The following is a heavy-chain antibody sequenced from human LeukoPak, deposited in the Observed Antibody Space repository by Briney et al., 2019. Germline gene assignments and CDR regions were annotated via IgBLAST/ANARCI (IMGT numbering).Heavy chain of an antibody. D-gene: IGHD3-16*01. J-gene: IGHJ5*02. V-gene: IGHV4-38-2*02. CDR1: GYSITSGFS. CDR3: AREGAVPGIDP. Sequence: SETLSLTCTVSGYSITSGFSWGWIRQPPGKGLEWIATISYYGSTSYSSSLQSRLFISMDTSKNQFSLSLTSVTAADTAVYYCAREGAVPGIDPWGKGSLVTVSS. CDR2: ISYYGST.